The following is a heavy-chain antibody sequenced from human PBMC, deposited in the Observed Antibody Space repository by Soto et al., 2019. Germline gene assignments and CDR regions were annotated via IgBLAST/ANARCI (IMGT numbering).Heavy chain of an antibody. V-gene: IGHV1-18*04. CDR2: ISAYNGNT. D-gene: IGHD6-25*01. Sequence: ASVKVSCKASGYTFTSYGISWVRQAPGQGLEWMGWISAYNGNTNYAQKLQGRVTMTTDTSTSTAYMELRSLRSDDTAVYYCSTDRTAASPAFETWGQGTLVTVSS. J-gene: IGHJ5*02. CDR3: STDRTAASPAFET. CDR1: GYTFTSYG.